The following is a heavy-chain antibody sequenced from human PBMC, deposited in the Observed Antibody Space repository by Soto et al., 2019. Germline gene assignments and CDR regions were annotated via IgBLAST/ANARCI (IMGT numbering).Heavy chain of an antibody. CDR1: GGSIRSYY. J-gene: IGHJ6*02. Sequence: SETLSLTCTVSGGSIRSYYWSWIRQPPGKGLEWIGYIYYSGSTNYNPSLKSRVTISVDTSKNQFSLKLSSVTAADTAVYYCARDSLDYYYGMDVWGQGPTVTLSS. CDR3: ARDSLDYYYGMDV. V-gene: IGHV4-59*01. CDR2: IYYSGST.